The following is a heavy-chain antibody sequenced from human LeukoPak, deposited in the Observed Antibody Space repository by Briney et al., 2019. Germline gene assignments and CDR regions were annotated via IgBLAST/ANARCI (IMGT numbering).Heavy chain of an antibody. J-gene: IGHJ4*02. CDR1: GFTFSSYS. CDR2: ISSSSSTI. V-gene: IGHV3-48*04. CDR3: ARDRRYYYDSSGYYSFDY. D-gene: IGHD3-22*01. Sequence: PGGSLRLSCAASGFTFSSYSMNWVRQAPGKGLEWVSYISSSSSTIYYVDSVKGRFTISRDNAKNSLYLQMNSLRAEDTAVYYCARDRRYYYDSSGYYSFDYWGQGTMVTVSS.